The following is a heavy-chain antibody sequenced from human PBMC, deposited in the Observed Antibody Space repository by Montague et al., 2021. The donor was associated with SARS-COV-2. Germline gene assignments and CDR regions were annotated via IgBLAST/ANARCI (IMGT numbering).Heavy chain of an antibody. D-gene: IGHD6-13*01. J-gene: IGHJ6*02. CDR2: ISSSGSTI. Sequence: SLRLSCAASGFTFSSYEMNWVRQAPGKGLEWVSYISSSGSTIYYADSVKGRFTISRDNAKNSLYLQMNSLTAADTAVYYCARRDRTSWYKNHYYGLDVWGQGTTVTVSS. CDR3: ARRDRTSWYKNHYYGLDV. CDR1: GFTFSSYE. V-gene: IGHV3-48*03.